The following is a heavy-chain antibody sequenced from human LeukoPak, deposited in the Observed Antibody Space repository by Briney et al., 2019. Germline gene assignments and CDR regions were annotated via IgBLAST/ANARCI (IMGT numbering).Heavy chain of an antibody. CDR3: ARHRASGSGSYYIRYIDY. CDR1: EYSFSTYC. V-gene: IGHV5-51*01. J-gene: IGHJ4*02. Sequence: GESLKISCKGSEYSFSTYCIGWVRQMPGKDLEWMGIIYPGDSDTRYSPSFQGQVTISADKSISTAYLQWSSLKASDSAMYYCARHRASGSGSYYIRYIDYWGQGTLVTVSS. CDR2: IYPGDSDT. D-gene: IGHD3-10*01.